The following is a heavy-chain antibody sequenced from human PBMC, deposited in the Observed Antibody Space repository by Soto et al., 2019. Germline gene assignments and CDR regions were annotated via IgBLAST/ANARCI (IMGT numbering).Heavy chain of an antibody. J-gene: IGHJ4*02. D-gene: IGHD2-15*01. V-gene: IGHV3-74*01. Sequence: VQLVESGGGLVQPGGSLRLSCAASAFTFSSYWMHWVRQAPGKGLVWVARIKGDGSSTAYADSVKGRFTISRDIAKNTLYLQMNSLRAEDTAVYYCARDPDICSGGSCYSHFDYWGQGTLVTVSS. CDR1: AFTFSSYW. CDR2: IKGDGSST. CDR3: ARDPDICSGGSCYSHFDY.